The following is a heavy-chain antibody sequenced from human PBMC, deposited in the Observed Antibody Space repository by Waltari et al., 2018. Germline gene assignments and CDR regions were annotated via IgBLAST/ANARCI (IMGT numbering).Heavy chain of an antibody. D-gene: IGHD2-8*01. J-gene: IGHJ4*02. CDR2: IRYDGSNK. CDR3: AKGYCTNGVCLFDY. Sequence: AASGFTFSSYGMHGVRQAPGKGLEWVAFIRYDGSNKYYADSVKGRFTISRDNSKNTLYLQMNSLRAEDTAVYYCAKGYCTNGVCLFDYWGQGTLVTVSS. V-gene: IGHV3-30*02. CDR1: GFTFSSYG.